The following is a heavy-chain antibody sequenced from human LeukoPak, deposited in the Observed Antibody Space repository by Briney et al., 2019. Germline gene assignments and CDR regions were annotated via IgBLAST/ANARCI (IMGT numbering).Heavy chain of an antibody. Sequence: GGSLRLSCAASGFSFSDYYMTWIRQAPGTGLECISYISSSGNTIYYAESAKGRFTISRDNAKNALFLQLNSLRAEDTAVYYCARLLATNFDFWGQGTLVTVSS. CDR3: ARLLATNFDF. D-gene: IGHD2-15*01. J-gene: IGHJ4*02. V-gene: IGHV3-11*01. CDR1: GFSFSDYY. CDR2: ISSSGNTI.